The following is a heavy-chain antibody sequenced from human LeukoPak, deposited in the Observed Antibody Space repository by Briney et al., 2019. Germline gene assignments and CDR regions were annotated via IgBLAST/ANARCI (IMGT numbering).Heavy chain of an antibody. V-gene: IGHV3-7*04. CDR2: IKQDGSKK. Sequence: GGSLRLSCVASGFPFSSYWMTWVRQAPGKGLEWVANIKQDGSKKSYVDSVRGRFTISRDNAKNSLYLQMNSLRAEDTAIYYCTRVGYIDEGIDYWGQGTLVTVSS. D-gene: IGHD5-24*01. CDR3: TRVGYIDEGIDY. J-gene: IGHJ4*02. CDR1: GFPFSSYW.